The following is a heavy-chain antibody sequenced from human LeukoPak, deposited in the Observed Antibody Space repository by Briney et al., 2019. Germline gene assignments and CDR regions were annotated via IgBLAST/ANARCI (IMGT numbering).Heavy chain of an antibody. V-gene: IGHV4-34*01. D-gene: IGHD6-19*01. CDR3: ARVAVAFDY. Sequence: KPSETLSLTCAVYGESFSGYYWSWIRQPPGKGLEWIGEINHSGGTNYNPSLKSRVTISVDTSKNEFSLKLSSVTAADTAVYYCARVAVAFDYWGQGTLVTVSS. J-gene: IGHJ4*02. CDR2: INHSGGT. CDR1: GESFSGYY.